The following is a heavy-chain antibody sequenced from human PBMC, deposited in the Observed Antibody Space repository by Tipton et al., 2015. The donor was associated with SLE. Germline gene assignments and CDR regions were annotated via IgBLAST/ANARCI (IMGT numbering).Heavy chain of an antibody. CDR2: IYYSGST. CDR1: GGSISSSSYY. J-gene: IGHJ4*02. V-gene: IGHV4-39*07. D-gene: IGHD6-13*01. Sequence: TLSLTCTVSGGSISSSSYYWGWIRQPPGKGLEWIGSIYYSGSTYYNPSLKSRVTISVDTSKNQFSLKLSSVTAADTAVYYCARGATRSSSWYYWGQGTLVTVSS. CDR3: ARGATRSSSWYY.